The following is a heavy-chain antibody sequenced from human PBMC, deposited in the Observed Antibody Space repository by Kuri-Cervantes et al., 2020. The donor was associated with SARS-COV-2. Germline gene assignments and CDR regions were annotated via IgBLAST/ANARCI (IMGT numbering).Heavy chain of an antibody. D-gene: IGHD2-2*01. Sequence: SQTLSLTCAVYGGSFSGYYWSWIRQPPGKGLEWIGEINHSGSTNYNPSLKSRVTISVDTSKNQFSLKLSSVTAADTAVYYCAKSLGVVVVPAAIVRRYYYYGMDVWGQGPTVPVSS. J-gene: IGHJ6*02. V-gene: IGHV4-34*01. CDR3: AKSLGVVVVPAAIVRRYYYYGMDV. CDR2: INHSGST. CDR1: GGSFSGYY.